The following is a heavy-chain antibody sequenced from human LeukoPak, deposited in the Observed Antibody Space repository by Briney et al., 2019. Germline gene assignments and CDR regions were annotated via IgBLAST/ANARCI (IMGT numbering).Heavy chain of an antibody. CDR3: AREYDSSSWYY. Sequence: PGRSLRLSCAASGFTFSSYGMHWVRQAPGKGLEWVAVISYDGSNKYYADSVKGRFTISRDNSKNTLYLQMNSLRAEDTAVYYCAREYDSSSWYYWGQGTLVTVSS. V-gene: IGHV3-30*03. CDR2: ISYDGSNK. CDR1: GFTFSSYG. J-gene: IGHJ4*02. D-gene: IGHD6-13*01.